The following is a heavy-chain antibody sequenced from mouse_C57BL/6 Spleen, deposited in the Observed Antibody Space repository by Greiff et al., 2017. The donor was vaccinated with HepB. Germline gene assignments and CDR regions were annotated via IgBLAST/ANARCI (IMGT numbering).Heavy chain of an antibody. Sequence: DVMLVESGGGLVKPGGSLKLSCAASGFTFSSYTMSWVRQTPEKRLEWVATISGGGGNTYYPDSVKGRFTISRDNAKNTLYLQMSSLRSEDTALYYCARQDYFYYAMDYWGQGTSVTVSS. J-gene: IGHJ4*01. CDR3: ARQDYFYYAMDY. CDR2: ISGGGGNT. CDR1: GFTFSSYT. V-gene: IGHV5-9*01. D-gene: IGHD1-1*02.